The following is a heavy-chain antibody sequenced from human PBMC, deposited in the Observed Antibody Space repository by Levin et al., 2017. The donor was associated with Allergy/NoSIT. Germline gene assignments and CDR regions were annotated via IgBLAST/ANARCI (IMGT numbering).Heavy chain of an antibody. Sequence: PGGSLRLSCAASGFTFTNYGTXXVXXXXXKGLEWVAAISYDGSKKYYAYSLKGRFTISRDNSKKTLYLQMNSLGGEDTAIYYCAKAKGVLHLWMNYWYFDLWGHGTLVTVSS. D-gene: IGHD3-10*01. V-gene: IGHV3-30*18. CDR1: GFTFTNYG. J-gene: IGHJ2*01. CDR3: AKAKGVLHLWMNYWYFDL. CDR2: ISYDGSKK.